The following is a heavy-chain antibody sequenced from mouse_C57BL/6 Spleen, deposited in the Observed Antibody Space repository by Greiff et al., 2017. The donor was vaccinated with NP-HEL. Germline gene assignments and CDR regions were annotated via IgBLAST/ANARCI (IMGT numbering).Heavy chain of an antibody. CDR1: GFNIKDYY. V-gene: IGHV14-2*01. Sequence: LVESGAELVKPGASVKLSCTASGFNIKDYYMHWVKQRTEQGLEWIGRIDPEDGETKYAPKFQGKATMTADTSSNTAYLQLSSLTSEDTAVYYCARKYYGSSSHYFDYWGQGTTLTVSS. CDR3: ARKYYGSSSHYFDY. D-gene: IGHD1-1*01. J-gene: IGHJ2*01. CDR2: IDPEDGET.